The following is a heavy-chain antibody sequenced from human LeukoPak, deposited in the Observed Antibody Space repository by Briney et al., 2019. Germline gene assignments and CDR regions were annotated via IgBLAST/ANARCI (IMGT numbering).Heavy chain of an antibody. D-gene: IGHD3-10*01. CDR1: GFTVGSNY. V-gene: IGHV3-53*01. CDR2: IYSGGST. J-gene: IGHJ3*02. Sequence: PGGSLRLSCAASGFTVGSNYMSWVRQAPGKGLEWVSVIYSGGSTYYADSVKGRFTISRDNSKNTLYLQMNSLRAEDTAVYYCARDVKYYYGSGSYTAFDIWGQGTMVTVSS. CDR3: ARDVKYYYGSGSYTAFDI.